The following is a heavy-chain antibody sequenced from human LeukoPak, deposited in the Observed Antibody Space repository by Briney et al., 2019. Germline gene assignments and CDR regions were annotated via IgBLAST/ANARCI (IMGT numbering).Heavy chain of an antibody. CDR3: ARRYCSGGSCYSAFDY. J-gene: IGHJ4*02. D-gene: IGHD2-15*01. CDR2: IKQDGSEK. CDR1: GFTFSSYW. V-gene: IGHV3-7*05. Sequence: GGSLRLSCAASGFTFSSYWMTWVRQAPVKGLEWVANIKQDGSEKYYVDSVKGRFTISRDNVKNSLYLQMNTLRAEDTAVYYCARRYCSGGSCYSAFDYWGQGTLVTVSS.